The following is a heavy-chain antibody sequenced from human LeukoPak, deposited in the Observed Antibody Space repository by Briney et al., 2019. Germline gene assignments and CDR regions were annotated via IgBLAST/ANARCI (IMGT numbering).Heavy chain of an antibody. V-gene: IGHV4-61*01. CDR3: ARGYCTGGVCPDSFDI. CDR1: GGSLSSGIYY. CDR2: IYYSGST. D-gene: IGHD2-8*02. J-gene: IGHJ3*02. Sequence: SETLSLTCTVSGGSLSSGIYYWSWIRQPPGKGLEWIGYIYYSGSTNYNPSLKSRVTMPVETSKNQFSLKVTSVDAADTAVYYCARGYCTGGVCPDSFDIWGQGTMVTVSS.